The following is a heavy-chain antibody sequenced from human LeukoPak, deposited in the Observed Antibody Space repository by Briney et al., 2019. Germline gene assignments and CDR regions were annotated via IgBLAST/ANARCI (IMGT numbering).Heavy chain of an antibody. CDR2: IYTSGST. Sequence: PSETLSLTCTVSGGSISSGSYYWSWIRQPAGKGLEWIVRIYTSGSTNYNPSLKRRVTISVDTSKNQFSLKLSSVTAADTAVYYCASDLPSRRYIAAAGRGMDVWGKGTTVTVSS. CDR1: GGSISSGSYY. CDR3: ASDLPSRRYIAAAGRGMDV. J-gene: IGHJ6*04. V-gene: IGHV4-61*02. D-gene: IGHD6-13*01.